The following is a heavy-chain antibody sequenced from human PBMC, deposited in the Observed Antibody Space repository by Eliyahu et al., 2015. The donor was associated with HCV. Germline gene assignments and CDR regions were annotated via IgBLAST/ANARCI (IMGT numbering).Heavy chain of an antibody. V-gene: IGHV3-23*01. CDR1: FSSYA. J-gene: IGHJ4*02. CDR2: ISGSGGST. CDR3: AKDQGRDSYGSGSYYNFDY. D-gene: IGHD3-10*01. Sequence: FSSYAMSWVRQAPGKGLEWVSAISGSGGSTYYADSVKGRFTISRDNSKNTLYLQMNSLRAEDTAVYYCAKDQGRDSYGSGSYYNFDYWGQGTLVTVSS.